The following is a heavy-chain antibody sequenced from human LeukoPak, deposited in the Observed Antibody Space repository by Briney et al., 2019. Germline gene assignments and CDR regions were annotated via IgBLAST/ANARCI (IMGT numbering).Heavy chain of an antibody. CDR1: GYTFTGYY. D-gene: IGHD3-10*01. V-gene: IGHV7-4-1*02. J-gene: IGHJ4*02. CDR2: INTNTGNP. CDR3: ARDLDAYYYGSGTDREYFDY. Sequence: ASVKVSCKASGYTFTGYYMHWVRQAPGQGLEWMGWINTNTGNPTYAQGFTGRFVFSLDTSVSTAYLQISSLKAEDTAVYYCARDLDAYYYGSGTDREYFDYWGQGTLVTVSS.